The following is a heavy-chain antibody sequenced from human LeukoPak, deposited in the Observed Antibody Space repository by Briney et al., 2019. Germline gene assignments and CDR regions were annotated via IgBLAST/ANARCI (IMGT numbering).Heavy chain of an antibody. D-gene: IGHD6-19*01. Sequence: GGSLRLSCAASGFTFSSYSMNWVRQAPGKGMEWVSSISSSSSYIYYADSVKGRFTISRDNAKNSLYLQMNSLRAEDTAVYYCARGPGYSSGWDPMDVWGKGTTVTVSS. V-gene: IGHV3-21*01. CDR3: ARGPGYSSGWDPMDV. CDR2: ISSSSSYI. J-gene: IGHJ6*03. CDR1: GFTFSSYS.